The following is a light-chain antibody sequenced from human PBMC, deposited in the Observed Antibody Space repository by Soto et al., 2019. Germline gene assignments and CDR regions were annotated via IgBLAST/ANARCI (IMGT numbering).Light chain of an antibody. Sequence: QSLLTQPASVFGSPGQSITISCTGTSSDVDGYNDVSWYQQHPGKAPKLMIYEVSNRPSGASNRFYGSESGNTASLTIAGLQAEDEADYYCSTYTSSSTPYVFGTGTKVTV. V-gene: IGLV2-14*01. J-gene: IGLJ1*01. CDR1: SSDVDGYND. CDR2: EVS. CDR3: STYTSSSTPYV.